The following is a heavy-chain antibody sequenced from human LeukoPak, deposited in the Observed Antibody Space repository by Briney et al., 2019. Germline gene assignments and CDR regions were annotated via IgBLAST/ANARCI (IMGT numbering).Heavy chain of an antibody. CDR1: GGSFSGYY. CDR3: ASSIAAAGHDY. D-gene: IGHD6-13*01. J-gene: IGHJ4*02. CDR2: INHSGST. V-gene: IGHV4-34*01. Sequence: SETLSLTCAVHGGSFSGYYWSWIRQPPGKGLEWIGEINHSGSTNYNPSLKSRVTISVDTSKNQFSLKLSSVTAADTAVYYCASSIAAAGHDYWGQGALVTVSS.